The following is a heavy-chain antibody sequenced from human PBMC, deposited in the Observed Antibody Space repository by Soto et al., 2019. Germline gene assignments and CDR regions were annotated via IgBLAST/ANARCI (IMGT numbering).Heavy chain of an antibody. CDR1: GFTFDDYA. V-gene: IGHV3-9*01. CDR3: AKEGPRGSGYDYGYSDYYFDY. J-gene: IGHJ4*02. CDR2: ISWNSGSI. D-gene: IGHD5-12*01. Sequence: GGSLRLFCAASGFTFDDYAMHWVRQAPGKGLEWVSGISWNSGSIGYADSVKGRFTISRDNAKNSLYLQMNSLRAEDTALYYCAKEGPRGSGYDYGYSDYYFDYWGQGTLVTVSS.